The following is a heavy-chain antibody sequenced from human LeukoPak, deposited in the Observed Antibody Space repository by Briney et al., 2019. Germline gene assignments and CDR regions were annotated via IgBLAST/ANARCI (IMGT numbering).Heavy chain of an antibody. J-gene: IGHJ4*02. CDR2: INTDGSST. CDR1: GFTFSSYW. CDR3: ASPQPYSSPDY. V-gene: IGHV3-74*01. D-gene: IGHD6-13*01. Sequence: PGGSLRLSCAASGFTFSSYWMHWVRQAPGRGLLWVSRINTDGSSTRYADSVKGRFTISRDNVKNTLYLQMNSLRAEDTAVYYCASPQPYSSPDYWGQGTLVTVPS.